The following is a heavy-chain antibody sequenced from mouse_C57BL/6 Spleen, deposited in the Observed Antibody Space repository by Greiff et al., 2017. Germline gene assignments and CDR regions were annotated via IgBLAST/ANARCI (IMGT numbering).Heavy chain of an antibody. CDR3: ARSSLIVTTMDY. V-gene: IGHV1-50*01. CDR1: GYTFTSYW. CDR2: IDPSDSYT. J-gene: IGHJ4*01. Sequence: QVQLQQPGAELVKPGASVKLSCKASGYTFTSYWMQWVKQRPGQGLEWIGEIDPSDSYTNYNQKFKGKATLTVDTSSSTAYMQLSSLTSEDSAVYYCARSSLIVTTMDYWGQGTSVTVSS. D-gene: IGHD2-5*01.